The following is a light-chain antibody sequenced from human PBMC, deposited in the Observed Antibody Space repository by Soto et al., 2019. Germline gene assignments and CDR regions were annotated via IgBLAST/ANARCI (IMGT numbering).Light chain of an antibody. CDR3: QVSGSNSEHVI. Sequence: SYVVTQTPAVSVAPGKTATMTCGGDNIGSRNVHWYQQKPGQAPAVGIYYDSDRPSGVPERFSGSNSGNTATLTINRVEAGDEADYYCQVSGSNSEHVIFGGGTKLTVL. CDR2: YDS. V-gene: IGLV3-21*04. CDR1: NIGSRN. J-gene: IGLJ2*01.